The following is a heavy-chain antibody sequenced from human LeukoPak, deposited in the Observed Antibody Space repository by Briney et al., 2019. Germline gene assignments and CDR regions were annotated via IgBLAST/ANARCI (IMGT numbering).Heavy chain of an antibody. CDR2: IYPGDSDT. V-gene: IGHV5-51*01. CDR3: ARIVRITMVRGVIGWFDP. D-gene: IGHD3-10*01. Sequence: GESQKISCKGSGYSFTSYWIGWVRQMPGKGLEWMGIIYPGDSDTRYSPSFQGQVTISADKSISTAYLQWSSLKASDTAMYYCARIVRITMVRGVIGWFDPWGQGTLVTVSS. CDR1: GYSFTSYW. J-gene: IGHJ5*02.